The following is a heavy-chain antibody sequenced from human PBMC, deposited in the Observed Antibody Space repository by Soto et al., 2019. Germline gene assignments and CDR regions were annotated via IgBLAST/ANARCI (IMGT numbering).Heavy chain of an antibody. V-gene: IGHV3-30*18. J-gene: IGHJ4*02. D-gene: IGHD3-10*01. CDR1: GFTFSSYG. CDR2: ISYDGSNK. CDR3: AKFTLGSDADY. Sequence: QVQLVESGGGVVQPGRSLRLSCAASGFTFSSYGMHWVRQAPGKGLEWVAVISYDGSNKYYADSVKGRFTISRDNSKNPLYLQMNSLRAEDTAVYYCAKFTLGSDADYWGQGTLVTVS.